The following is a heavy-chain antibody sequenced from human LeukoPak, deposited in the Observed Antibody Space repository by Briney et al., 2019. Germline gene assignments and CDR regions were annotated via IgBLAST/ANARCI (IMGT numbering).Heavy chain of an antibody. CDR3: ARDRHQGAFDM. J-gene: IGHJ3*02. CDR2: IYSGGST. Sequence: PGGSLRLSCAASEFSVGSNYMTWVRQAPGKGLEWVSLIYSGGSTYYADSVKGRFTISRDNSKNTLYLQMNSLRAEDTAVYYCARDRHQGAFDMWGQGTMVIVSS. CDR1: EFSVGSNY. D-gene: IGHD2-2*01. V-gene: IGHV3-66*01.